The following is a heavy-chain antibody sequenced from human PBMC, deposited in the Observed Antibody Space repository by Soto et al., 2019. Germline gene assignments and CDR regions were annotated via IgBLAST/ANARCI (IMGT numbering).Heavy chain of an antibody. CDR3: ARDLAYCSDGSCYAGLGGFEI. CDR2: IWYDGSTK. CDR1: RFTFSSYG. J-gene: IGHJ3*02. Sequence: QVQLVESGGGVVQPGRSLRLSCAASRFTFSSYGMHWVRQAPGKGLEWVALIWYDGSTKFYADSVTGRFTISRDNSNNTLHLQMNSLRAEDTAVYYCARDLAYCSDGSCYAGLGGFEIWGQGTMVTVSS. D-gene: IGHD2-15*01. V-gene: IGHV3-33*01.